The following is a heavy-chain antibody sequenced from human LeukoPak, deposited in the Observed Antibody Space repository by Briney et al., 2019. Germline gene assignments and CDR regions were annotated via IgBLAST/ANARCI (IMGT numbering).Heavy chain of an antibody. D-gene: IGHD2-15*01. J-gene: IGHJ4*02. CDR2: ISSGSGTI. Sequence: GGSLRLSCAVSGFSFSDHWVSWVRQAPGKGLEWVSYISSGSGTIYYADSVKGRFTISRDNAKNSLYLEMNSLRDEDTAVYYCARGHCSGASCYSRNFDYWGQGTLVTVSS. V-gene: IGHV3-48*02. CDR3: ARGHCSGASCYSRNFDY. CDR1: GFSFSDHW.